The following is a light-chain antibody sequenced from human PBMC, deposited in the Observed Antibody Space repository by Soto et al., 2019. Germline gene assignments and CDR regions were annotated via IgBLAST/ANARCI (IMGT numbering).Light chain of an antibody. CDR1: ERIYSAY. V-gene: IGKV3-20*01. CDR2: GTS. J-gene: IGKJ5*01. Sequence: EIVMTQSPATLSVSPGERATLSCRASERIYSAYLGWYQQKPGQAPRLLIYGTSSRATGIPDRFSGSGSGTDFTLTISRLEPEHFAVYYCQQYGNSPITFGQGTRLEIK. CDR3: QQYGNSPIT.